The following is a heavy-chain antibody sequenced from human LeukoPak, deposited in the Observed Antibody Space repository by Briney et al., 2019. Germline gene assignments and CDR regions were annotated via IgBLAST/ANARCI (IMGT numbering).Heavy chain of an antibody. J-gene: IGHJ4*02. CDR3: ARWSPQGFDY. Sequence: SETLSLTCTASGGSISSYYWSWIRQPPGKGLEWIGYIYYSGSTNYNPSLKSRVTISVDTSKNQFPLKLSSVTAADTAVYYCARWSPQGFDYWGQGTLVTVSS. CDR2: IYYSGST. D-gene: IGHD3-3*01. CDR1: GGSISSYY. V-gene: IGHV4-59*01.